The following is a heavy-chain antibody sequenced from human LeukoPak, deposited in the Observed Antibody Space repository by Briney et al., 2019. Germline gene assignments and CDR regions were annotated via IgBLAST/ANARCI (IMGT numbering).Heavy chain of an antibody. D-gene: IGHD4-23*01. CDR1: GGSFSGYY. V-gene: IGHV4-34*01. CDR2: INHSGST. J-gene: IGHJ6*02. CDR3: ARRWADYYGMDV. Sequence: PSETLSLTCAVYGGSFSGYYWSWIRQPPGKGLEWIGEINHSGSTNYNPSLKSRVTISVDTSKNQFPLKLSSVTAADTAVYYCARRWADYYGMDVWGQGTTVTVSS.